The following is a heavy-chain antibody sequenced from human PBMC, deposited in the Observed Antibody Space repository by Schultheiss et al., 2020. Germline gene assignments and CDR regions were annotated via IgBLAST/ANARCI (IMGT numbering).Heavy chain of an antibody. CDR2: ISSSSSYI. CDR1: GFTFSNFA. V-gene: IGHV3-21*01. J-gene: IGHJ4*02. Sequence: GGSLRLSCAASGFTFSNFAMGWVRQGPGKGLEWVSSISSSSSYIYYADSVKGRFTISRDNAKNSLYLQMNSLRAEDTAVYYCARDGGGYCSGGSCYPYYFDYWGQGTLVTVSS. CDR3: ARDGGGYCSGGSCYPYYFDY. D-gene: IGHD2-15*01.